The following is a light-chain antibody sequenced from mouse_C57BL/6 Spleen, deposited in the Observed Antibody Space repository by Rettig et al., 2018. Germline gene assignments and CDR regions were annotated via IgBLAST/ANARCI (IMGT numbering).Light chain of an antibody. CDR2: STS. CDR3: QQRSSYPPIT. J-gene: IGKJ5*01. CDR1: SSVSY. V-gene: IGKV4-57*01. Sequence: QIVLTQSPAIMSASPGEKVTITSSASSSVSYMHWFQQKPGTSPKLWIYSTSNLASGVPARFSGSGSGTSYSLTISRMEAEDAATYYCQQRSSYPPITFGAGTKLELK.